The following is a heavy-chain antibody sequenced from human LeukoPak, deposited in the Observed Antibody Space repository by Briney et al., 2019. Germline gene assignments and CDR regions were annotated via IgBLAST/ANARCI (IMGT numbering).Heavy chain of an antibody. Sequence: SETLSLTCSVSGDSIRSHYWSWIRQPPGKRPEWIGHVFFTGSTTYNPTLEGRVTISIDTSGSQFSLKLTSVTAADTAVYYCAILEWELLGAHLWGQGILLSVSS. CDR3: AILEWELLGAHL. V-gene: IGHV4-59*11. J-gene: IGHJ4*02. D-gene: IGHD1-26*01. CDR2: VFFTGST. CDR1: GDSIRSHY.